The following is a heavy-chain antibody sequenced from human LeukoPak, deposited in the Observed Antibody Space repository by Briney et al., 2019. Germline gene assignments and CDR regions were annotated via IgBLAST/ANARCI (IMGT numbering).Heavy chain of an antibody. Sequence: GGSLRLPCAASGFSFSSYWMSWVRQAPGKGLEWVANIKQDGSEQYYVDSVKGRFTISRDNAKNSLYLQMNSLRAEDTAVYYCARSRTTVTYYFDYWGQGTLVTVSS. CDR2: IKQDGSEQ. D-gene: IGHD4-17*01. V-gene: IGHV3-7*01. CDR3: ARSRTTVTYYFDY. J-gene: IGHJ4*02. CDR1: GFSFSSYW.